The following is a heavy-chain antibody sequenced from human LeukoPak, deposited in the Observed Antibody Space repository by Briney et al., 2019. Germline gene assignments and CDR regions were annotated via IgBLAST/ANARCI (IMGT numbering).Heavy chain of an antibody. CDR2: IYYSGST. CDR3: ARGYHDFSGYWLSYFDY. Sequence: PSETLSLTCTVSGDSISSYYWTWIRQPPGKGLEWIGYIYYSGSTNYNPSLKSRVTISIDRSKNQFSLQLSSVTAADTAVYYCARGYHDFSGYWLSYFDYWGQGTLVTVS. J-gene: IGHJ4*02. CDR1: GDSISSYY. V-gene: IGHV4-59*01. D-gene: IGHD3-22*01.